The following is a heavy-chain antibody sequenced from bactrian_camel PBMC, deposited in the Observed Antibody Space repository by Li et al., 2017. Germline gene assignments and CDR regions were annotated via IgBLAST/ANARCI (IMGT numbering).Heavy chain of an antibody. Sequence: HVQLVESGGGSVQDGGSLRLSCATPDANYRTNCMAWFRQAPGKEREGVAAIYTGTGSGSTHYADSAKGRFTISQDNAKNTVYLRMNSLKPEDTASYYCASDTPWGPYGGPCTLEHLGQGTQVTVS. V-gene: IGHV3S53*01. CDR1: DANYRTNC. D-gene: IGHD1*01. CDR3: ASDTPWGPYGGPCTLEH. CDR2: IYTGTGSGST. J-gene: IGHJ4*01.